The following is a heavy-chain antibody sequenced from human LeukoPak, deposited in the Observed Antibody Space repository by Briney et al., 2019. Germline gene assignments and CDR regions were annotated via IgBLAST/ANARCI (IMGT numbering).Heavy chain of an antibody. CDR1: GFTFRTYA. Sequence: GGSLRLSCTGSGFTFRTYAFSWVRQAPGKGLEWVSATGSNGVTYYADSVKGRFTISRDNSKNALYLQMNGLRADDTAVYYCGIRDTSDYYVFWGQGTLVTVSS. J-gene: IGHJ4*02. CDR3: GIRDTSDYYVF. D-gene: IGHD3-22*01. V-gene: IGHV3-23*01. CDR2: TGSNGVT.